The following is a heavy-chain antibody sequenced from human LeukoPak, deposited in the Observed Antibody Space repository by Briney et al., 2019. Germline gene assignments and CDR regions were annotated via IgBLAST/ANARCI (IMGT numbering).Heavy chain of an antibody. J-gene: IGHJ4*02. Sequence: GGSLRLSCVASGFTFSSYGMHWVRQTPGKELEWVAFIRYDGSYKHYADSAKGRFTISRDSSKNTLYLQMNSLRAEDTAVYYCAKDPRVQEWLEGGFDYWGQGTLVTVSS. V-gene: IGHV3-30*02. CDR2: IRYDGSYK. CDR3: AKDPRVQEWLEGGFDY. D-gene: IGHD5-12*01. CDR1: GFTFSSYG.